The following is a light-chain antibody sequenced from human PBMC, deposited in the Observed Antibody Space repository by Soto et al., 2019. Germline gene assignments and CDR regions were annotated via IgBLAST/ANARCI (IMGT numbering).Light chain of an antibody. CDR3: AAWDDSLSGPYV. V-gene: IGLV1-47*01. J-gene: IGLJ1*01. Sequence: QSVLTEPPSGSGTPWRRVPNPCSGSSSNIGSNYVYWYQQLPGTAPKLLIYRNNQRPSGVPDRFSGPKSGTSASRAIRGLRSGVEADYYCAAWDDSLSGPYVFGTGTKVPVL. CDR2: RNN. CDR1: SSNIGSNY.